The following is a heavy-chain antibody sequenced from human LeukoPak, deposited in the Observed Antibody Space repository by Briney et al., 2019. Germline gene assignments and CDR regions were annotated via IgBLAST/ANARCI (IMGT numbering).Heavy chain of an antibody. Sequence: NAGGSLRLSSAASGFTFSDYYMSWIRQAPGKGLEWVSYISSSSSYTNYADSVKGRFTISRDNAKNSLYLQMNSLRAEDTAVYYCARDIRYCSSTSCYAAGIGTAMAYFDYWGQGTLVTVSS. D-gene: IGHD2-2*01. CDR3: ARDIRYCSSTSCYAAGIGTAMAYFDY. V-gene: IGHV3-11*06. J-gene: IGHJ4*02. CDR2: ISSSSSYT. CDR1: GFTFSDYY.